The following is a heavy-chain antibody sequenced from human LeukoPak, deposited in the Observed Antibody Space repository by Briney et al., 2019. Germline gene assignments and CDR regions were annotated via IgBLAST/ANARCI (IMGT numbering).Heavy chain of an antibody. V-gene: IGHV4-39*01. Sequence: SETLSLTCTVSGVSISSSSYYWGWIRQPPGQGLEWIGRIYYSGSTYYNPSLKSRFTISVDTSKNQFSLKLSSVTAADTAVYYCARRYNWKARGLYNWFDPWGQGTLVTVSS. CDR2: IYYSGST. D-gene: IGHD1-20*01. J-gene: IGHJ5*02. CDR1: GVSISSSSYY. CDR3: ARRYNWKARGLYNWFDP.